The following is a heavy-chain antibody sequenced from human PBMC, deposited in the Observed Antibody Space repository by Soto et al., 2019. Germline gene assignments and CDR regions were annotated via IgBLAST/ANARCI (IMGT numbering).Heavy chain of an antibody. D-gene: IGHD6-19*01. Sequence: GGSLRLSCAASGFTFRSYAMSWVRQAPGKGLEWVSAISGSGGSTYYADSVKGRFTISRDNSKNTLYLQMNSLRAEDTAVYYCAKSPQYSSGWPFDYWGQGTLVTVSS. V-gene: IGHV3-23*01. J-gene: IGHJ4*02. CDR2: ISGSGGST. CDR3: AKSPQYSSGWPFDY. CDR1: GFTFRSYA.